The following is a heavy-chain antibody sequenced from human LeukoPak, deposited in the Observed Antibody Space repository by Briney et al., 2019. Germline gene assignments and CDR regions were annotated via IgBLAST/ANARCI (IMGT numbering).Heavy chain of an antibody. CDR2: IYYSGST. CDR3: ARLILTTYDAFDI. CDR1: GGSISSYY. D-gene: IGHD3-3*01. V-gene: IGHV4-59*01. Sequence: SETLSLTCTVSGGSISSYYWSWIRQPPGKGLEWIGYIYYSGSTNYNPSLKSRVTISVDTSKNQFSLKLSSVTAADTAVYYCARLILTTYDAFDIWGQGTMVTVPS. J-gene: IGHJ3*02.